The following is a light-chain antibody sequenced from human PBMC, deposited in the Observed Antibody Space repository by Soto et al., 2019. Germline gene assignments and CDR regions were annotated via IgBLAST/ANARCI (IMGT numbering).Light chain of an antibody. CDR3: AIWHSRAWV. V-gene: IGLV5-45*03. J-gene: IGLJ3*02. CDR2: NKLDADK. Sequence: QAVVTQPSSLSASPGASVSLTCTLHSDSSVDTTRIYWHQQKSGSPPRYLLTNKLDADKEVASAVPRRFSGSKDVSANAGILVISGVQPEDEADYYCAIWHSRAWVFGGGTKLTVL. CDR1: SDSSVDTTR.